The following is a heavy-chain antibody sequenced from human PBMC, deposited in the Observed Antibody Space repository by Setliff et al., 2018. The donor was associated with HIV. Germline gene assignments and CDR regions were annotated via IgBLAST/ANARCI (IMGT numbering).Heavy chain of an antibody. J-gene: IGHJ4*02. V-gene: IGHV4-59*01. D-gene: IGHD3-3*01. CDR2: IYYSGST. CDR3: ARVISSWSAYYIDY. CDR1: GGSISSYY. Sequence: PLETLSLTCTVSGGSISSYYWSWIRQPPGKGLEWIGYIYYSGSTNYNPSLKSRVTISVDTSKNQFSLKLSSVTAADTAVYYCARVISSWSAYYIDYWGQGTLVTVSS.